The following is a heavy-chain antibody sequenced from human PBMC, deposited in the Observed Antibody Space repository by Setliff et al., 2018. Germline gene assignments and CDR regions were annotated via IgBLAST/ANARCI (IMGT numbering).Heavy chain of an antibody. J-gene: IGHJ6*03. V-gene: IGHV4-61*09. CDR1: GGSMRSRRYY. Sequence: PSETLSLTCTVSGGSMRSRRYYWAWIRQPAGKGLEWIGQIYTSWSTNYNPSLKSRVTISLDTSNNQFSLSLSSVTAADTAVYYCARMSGFQYMDVWGKGTTVTVSS. D-gene: IGHD3-3*01. CDR2: IYTSWST. CDR3: ARMSGFQYMDV.